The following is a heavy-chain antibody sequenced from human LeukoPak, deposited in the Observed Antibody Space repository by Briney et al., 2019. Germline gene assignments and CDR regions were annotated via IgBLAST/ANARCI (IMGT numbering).Heavy chain of an antibody. CDR3: ASAGGNSGY. D-gene: IGHD4-23*01. V-gene: IGHV4-34*01. CDR2: INHSGST. CDR1: GGSFSGYY. J-gene: IGHJ4*02. Sequence: SETLSLTCAVYGGSFSGYYWSWIRQPPEKGLEWIGEINHSGSTNYNPSLKSRVTISVDTSENQFSLKLSSVTAADTAVYYCASAGGNSGYWGQGTLVTVSS.